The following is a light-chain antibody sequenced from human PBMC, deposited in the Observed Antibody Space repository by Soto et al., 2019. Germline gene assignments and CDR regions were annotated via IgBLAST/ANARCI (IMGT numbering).Light chain of an antibody. J-gene: IGKJ5*01. CDR2: DTS. CDR1: QSVSSY. CDR3: QQYGSSTIT. Sequence: EIVLTQSPATLSLSPGERATLSCRASQSVSSYLAWYQQRPGQAPRLLIYDTSTRATGIPDRFSGSGAGAAFTLASSRLEPEDVEVYDCQQYGSSTITFGPGTRLEIK. V-gene: IGKV3-20*01.